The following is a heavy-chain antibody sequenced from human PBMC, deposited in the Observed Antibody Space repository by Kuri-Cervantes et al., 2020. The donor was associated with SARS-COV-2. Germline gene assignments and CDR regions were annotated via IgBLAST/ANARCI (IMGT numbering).Heavy chain of an antibody. V-gene: IGHV4-30-2*01. Sequence: SETLSLTCTVSGGSISSGGYYWGCIRQPPGMGLECIGYFYHSGGTYYNPSLKSRVTISVNRSKNQFSLKLSSVTAADTAVYYCSRGRSFDYWGQGTLVTVSS. J-gene: IGHJ4*02. CDR2: FYHSGGT. CDR3: SRGRSFDY. CDR1: GGSISSGGYY. D-gene: IGHD4-17*01.